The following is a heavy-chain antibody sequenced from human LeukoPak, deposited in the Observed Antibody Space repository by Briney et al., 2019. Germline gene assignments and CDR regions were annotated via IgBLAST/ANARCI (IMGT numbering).Heavy chain of an antibody. D-gene: IGHD6-19*01. Sequence: PGGSLRLSCAASGFTFSSYGMHWARQAPGKGLEWVAFIRYDGSNKYYVDSVKGRFTISRDNSKNTLYLQMNSLRAEDTAVYYCAKDVPSSGWGCDDWGRGSLVTVSS. J-gene: IGHJ4*02. V-gene: IGHV3-30*02. CDR2: IRYDGSNK. CDR3: AKDVPSSGWGCDD. CDR1: GFTFSSYG.